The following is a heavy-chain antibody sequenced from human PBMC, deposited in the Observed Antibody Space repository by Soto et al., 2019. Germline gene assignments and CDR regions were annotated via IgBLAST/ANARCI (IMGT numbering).Heavy chain of an antibody. CDR3: ARDQAAGSYPHYFDY. CDR2: IYYSGST. J-gene: IGHJ4*02. D-gene: IGHD1-26*01. V-gene: IGHV4-61*01. Sequence: LXLXCTVYGGSVSSXNYYWIWIRQPPGKGLEWIGYIYYSGSTNYNPSLKSRVTISVDTSKNQLSLKLSSVTASDTAVYYCARDQAAGSYPHYFDYWGQGTLVTVSS. CDR1: GGSVSSXNYY.